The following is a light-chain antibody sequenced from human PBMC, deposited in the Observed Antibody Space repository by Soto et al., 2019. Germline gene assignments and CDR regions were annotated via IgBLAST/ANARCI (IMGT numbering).Light chain of an antibody. V-gene: IGKV1-33*01. Sequence: DIQMTQSPSSLSASVGDRVTITCQASQDISNYLNWYQQKPGKAPKLLIYDASNLETGVPPRFSGSRSGPEFTFTISSLQPEDIATYYCQQYDSLPLTFGGGTKVEI. CDR1: QDISNY. CDR2: DAS. J-gene: IGKJ4*01. CDR3: QQYDSLPLT.